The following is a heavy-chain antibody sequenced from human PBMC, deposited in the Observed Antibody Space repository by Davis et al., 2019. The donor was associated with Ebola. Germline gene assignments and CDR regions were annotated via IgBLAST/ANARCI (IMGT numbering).Heavy chain of an antibody. J-gene: IGHJ6*02. CDR3: ARGPTYYYGMDV. CDR2: IYYSGST. Sequence: SETLSLTCTVSGGSISSGGYYWSWIRQHPGKGLEWIGYIYYSGSTNYNPSLKSRVTISVDTSKNQFSLKLSSVTAADTAVYYCARGPTYYYGMDVWGQGTTVTVSS. V-gene: IGHV4-31*03. CDR1: GGSISSGGYY.